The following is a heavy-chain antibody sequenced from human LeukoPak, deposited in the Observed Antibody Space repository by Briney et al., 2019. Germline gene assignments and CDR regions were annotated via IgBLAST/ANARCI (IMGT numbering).Heavy chain of an antibody. CDR2: IYPGDSDT. Sequence: GESLKISCKGSGYRFTSYWIGWVRQMPGKGLEWMGFIYPGDSDTRYRPSFQGQVTILADKSMSTAYLQWSSLKASDTAMYYCARRRGRYSGDAFDIWGQGTMVTVPS. V-gene: IGHV5-51*01. J-gene: IGHJ3*02. D-gene: IGHD1-26*01. CDR3: ARRRGRYSGDAFDI. CDR1: GYRFTSYW.